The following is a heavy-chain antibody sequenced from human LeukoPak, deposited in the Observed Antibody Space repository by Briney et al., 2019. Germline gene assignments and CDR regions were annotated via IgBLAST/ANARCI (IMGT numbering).Heavy chain of an antibody. CDR1: GFTFSSYA. V-gene: IGHV3-30*04. CDR3: ARDWDGSGKTMDV. Sequence: TGRSLRLSCAASGFTFSSYAMHWVRQAPGKGLEWVAVISYDGSNKYYADSVKGRFTISRDNSKNTLYLQMNSLRAEDTAVYYCARDWDGSGKTMDVWGKGTTVTVSS. D-gene: IGHD3-10*01. CDR2: ISYDGSNK. J-gene: IGHJ6*04.